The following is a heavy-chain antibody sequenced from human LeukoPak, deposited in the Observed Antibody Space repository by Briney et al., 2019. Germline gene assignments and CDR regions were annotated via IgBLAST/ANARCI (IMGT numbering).Heavy chain of an antibody. Sequence: GGSLRLSCAASGFTFSSYSMNWVRQAPGKGLEWVSSISSSSSYIYYADSVKGRFTISRDKAKNSLYLQMNSLRAEDTAVYYCARVFYYDSSPTSPNWFDPWGQGTLVTVSS. J-gene: IGHJ5*02. D-gene: IGHD3-22*01. CDR2: ISSSSSYI. CDR3: ARVFYYDSSPTSPNWFDP. V-gene: IGHV3-21*01. CDR1: GFTFSSYS.